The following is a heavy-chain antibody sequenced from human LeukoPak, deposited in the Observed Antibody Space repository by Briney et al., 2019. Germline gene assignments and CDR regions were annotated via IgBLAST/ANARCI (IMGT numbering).Heavy chain of an antibody. CDR2: IDSDGSSA. D-gene: IGHD6-13*01. CDR3: ARGTATTAGIDY. J-gene: IGHJ4*02. CDR1: GFTFSTYW. Sequence: PGGSLRLSCAASGFTFSTYWMHWVRQAPGNGLVWVPHIDSDGSSATYGDSAKGRFTISRDNAKNTLYLQMSSLRAEDTAVYYCARGTATTAGIDYWGQGTLVAVSS. V-gene: IGHV3-74*01.